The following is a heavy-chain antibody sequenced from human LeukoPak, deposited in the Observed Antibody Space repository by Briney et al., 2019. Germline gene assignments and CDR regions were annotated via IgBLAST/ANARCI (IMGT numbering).Heavy chain of an antibody. J-gene: IGHJ4*02. V-gene: IGHV3-7*01. CDR2: IKQDGSEK. Sequence: PGGSLRLSCAASGFTFSNFWMSWVRQAPGKGLEWVANIKQDGSEKHYVDSVKGRFTISRDNAKNSLYLQMNSLRAEDTAVYYCARGGQDLDHWGQGTLVSVST. D-gene: IGHD2-15*01. CDR1: GFTFSNFW. CDR3: ARGGQDLDH.